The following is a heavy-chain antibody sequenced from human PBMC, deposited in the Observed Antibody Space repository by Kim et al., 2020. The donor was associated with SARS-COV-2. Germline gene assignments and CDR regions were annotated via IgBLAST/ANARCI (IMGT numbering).Heavy chain of an antibody. D-gene: IGHD4-17*01. V-gene: IGHV3-30*18. Sequence: GGSLRLSCAASGFTFSSYGMHWVRQAPGKGLEWVAVISYDGSNKYYADSVKGRFTISRDNSKNTLYLQMNSLRAEDTAVYYCAKGLDYGDYVDAFDIWGQGTMVTVSS. CDR1: GFTFSSYG. J-gene: IGHJ3*02. CDR2: ISYDGSNK. CDR3: AKGLDYGDYVDAFDI.